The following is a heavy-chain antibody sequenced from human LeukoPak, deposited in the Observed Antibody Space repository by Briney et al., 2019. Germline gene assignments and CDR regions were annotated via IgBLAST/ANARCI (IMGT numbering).Heavy chain of an antibody. Sequence: GGSLRLSCAASGFTFDDYGMSWVRQAPGKGLEWVSGINWNGGSTGYADSVKGRFTISRDNAKNSLYLQMNSLRAEDTALYHCARDYGYSSSGMDVWGKGTTVTVSS. V-gene: IGHV3-20*01. CDR1: GFTFDDYG. J-gene: IGHJ6*04. CDR3: ARDYGYSSSGMDV. D-gene: IGHD6-13*01. CDR2: INWNGGST.